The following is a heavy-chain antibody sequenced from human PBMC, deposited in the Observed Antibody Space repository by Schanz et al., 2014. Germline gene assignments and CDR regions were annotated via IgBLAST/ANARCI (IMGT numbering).Heavy chain of an antibody. V-gene: IGHV3-21*01. J-gene: IGHJ6*02. CDR3: ARSGVDV. Sequence: DVHLMESGGGLVQPGGSLRLSCAGSGFTFSSYAMNWVRQAPGRGLEWVSCITGGSTTYTYYADSVRGRFTISRDNAKSSVYLQMNSLRAEDTAVYYCARSGVDVWGQGTTVTVSS. D-gene: IGHD3-10*01. CDR2: ITGGSTTYT. CDR1: GFTFSSYA.